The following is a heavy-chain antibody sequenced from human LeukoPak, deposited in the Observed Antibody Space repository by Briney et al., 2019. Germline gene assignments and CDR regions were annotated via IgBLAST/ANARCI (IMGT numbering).Heavy chain of an antibody. V-gene: IGHV3-7*01. CDR2: IKQDGSEK. CDR1: GFTFSSYW. D-gene: IGHD6-19*01. Sequence: GGSLRLSSAASGFTFSSYWMSWVRQAPGKGLEWVANIKQDGSEKYYVDSVKGRFTISRDNAKNSLYLQMNSLRAEDTAVYYCAREGGYAVAGTYDYWGQGTLVTVSS. CDR3: AREGGYAVAGTYDY. J-gene: IGHJ4*02.